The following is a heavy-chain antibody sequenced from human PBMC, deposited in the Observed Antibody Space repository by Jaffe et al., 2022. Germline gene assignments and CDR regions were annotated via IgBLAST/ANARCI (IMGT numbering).Heavy chain of an antibody. CDR1: GFTFSSYE. CDR3: AREGGYSNGYKRGGFDI. Sequence: EVQLVESGGGLVQPGGSLRLSCAASGFTFSSYEMNWVRQAPGKGLEWLSYISSDGATIYYAASGRGRLTISRDNAKNLLYLQMNSLRAEDTALYYCAREGGYSNGYKRGGFDIWGQGTMVTVSS. J-gene: IGHJ3*02. CDR2: ISSDGATI. V-gene: IGHV3-48*03. D-gene: IGHD5-18*01.